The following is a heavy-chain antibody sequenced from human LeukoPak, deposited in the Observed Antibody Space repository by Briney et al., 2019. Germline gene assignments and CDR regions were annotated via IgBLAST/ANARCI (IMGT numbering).Heavy chain of an antibody. CDR3: VRGYTYGLDN. D-gene: IGHD5-18*01. CDR2: IDVDGSTT. J-gene: IGHJ4*02. V-gene: IGHV3-74*01. Sequence: GGSLRLSCGASGFTFSTYWMHWVRQVPGKGLVWVSRIDVDGSTTGYADSVKGRLTISRDNAKNTLYLQMNSLRAEDTAVYYCVRGYTYGLDNWGQGTLVTVSS. CDR1: GFTFSTYW.